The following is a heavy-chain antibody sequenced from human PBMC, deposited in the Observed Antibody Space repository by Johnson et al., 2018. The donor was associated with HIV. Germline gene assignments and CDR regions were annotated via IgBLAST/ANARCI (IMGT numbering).Heavy chain of an antibody. J-gene: IGHJ3*01. CDR3: ATVWRNEGRHAFDV. CDR2: ISSSGGTI. CDR1: GFTFTDHY. D-gene: IGHD1-1*01. V-gene: IGHV3-11*04. Sequence: QVQLVESGGGLVKTGGSLRLSCAASGFTFTDHYMSWIRQAPGKGLEWVSYISSSGGTISNADSVKGRFTISRNNAKNSLYLQMNSLRAEDTAVYFCATVWRNEGRHAFDVWGQGTMVTVSS.